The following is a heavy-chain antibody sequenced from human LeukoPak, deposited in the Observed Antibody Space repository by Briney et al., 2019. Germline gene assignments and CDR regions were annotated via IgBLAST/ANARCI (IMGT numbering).Heavy chain of an antibody. V-gene: IGHV3-23*01. CDR1: GFTFSSYA. Sequence: GGSLRLSCAASGFTFSSYAMSWVRQAPGKGLEWVSAISGSGGSTYYADSAKGRFTTSRDNSKNTLYLQMNSLRAEDTAVYYCAKLLTTVTTPYFDYWGQGTLVTVSS. J-gene: IGHJ4*02. D-gene: IGHD4-17*01. CDR2: ISGSGGST. CDR3: AKLLTTVTTPYFDY.